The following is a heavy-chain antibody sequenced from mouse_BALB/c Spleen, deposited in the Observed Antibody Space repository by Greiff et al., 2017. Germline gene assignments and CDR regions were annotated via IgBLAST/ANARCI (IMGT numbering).Heavy chain of an antibody. CDR1: GYAFSSSW. CDR2: IYPGDGDT. D-gene: IGHD2-3*01. CDR3: ARRDGYFPFDY. V-gene: IGHV1-82*01. Sequence: VKLVESGPELVKPGASVKISCKASGYAFSSSWMNWVKQRPGQGLEWIGRIYPGDGDTNYNGKFKGKATLTADKSSSTAYMQLSSLTSVDSAVYFCARRDGYFPFDYWGQGTTLTVSS. J-gene: IGHJ2*01.